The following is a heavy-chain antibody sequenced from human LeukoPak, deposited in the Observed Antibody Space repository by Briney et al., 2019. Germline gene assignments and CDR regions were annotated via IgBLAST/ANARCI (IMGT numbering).Heavy chain of an antibody. D-gene: IGHD4-11*01. J-gene: IGHJ4*02. V-gene: IGHV3-9*01. Sequence: PGRSLRLSCAASGFTFDDYAMHWVRPAPGKGLEGVSGISWNSGTIGYADSVKGRFTISRDNAKNSLYLQMNSLRAEDTALYYWARVVGSNSFDYWGQGTLVTVSS. CDR1: GFTFDDYA. CDR2: ISWNSGTI. CDR3: ARVVGSNSFDY.